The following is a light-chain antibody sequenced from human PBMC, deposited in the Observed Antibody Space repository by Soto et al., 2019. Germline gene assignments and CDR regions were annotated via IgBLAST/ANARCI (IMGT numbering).Light chain of an antibody. Sequence: QSALTQPASVSGSPGQSITISCTGTSSDVGGYNYVSWYQQHPGKAPKLMIYEVSNRPSGVSNRFSGSKSGNTASLTISGLQAEDEADYYCEAWDDSLSAVVFGGGTKVTVL. CDR2: EVS. J-gene: IGLJ2*01. V-gene: IGLV2-14*01. CDR1: SSDVGGYNY. CDR3: EAWDDSLSAVV.